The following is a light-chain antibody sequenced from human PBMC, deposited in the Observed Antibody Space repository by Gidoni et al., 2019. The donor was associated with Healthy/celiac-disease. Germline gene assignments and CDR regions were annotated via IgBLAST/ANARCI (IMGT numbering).Light chain of an antibody. CDR1: QSISSY. J-gene: IGKJ2*01. CDR2: AAS. V-gene: IGKV1-39*01. Sequence: DIEMTQSPSSLSASVGDRVTITCRASQSISSYLNWYQQKPGKAPKLLIYAASSLQSGVPSRFSGSGSGTDFTLTISSLPPEDFATYYCQQSYSTPRTFXXXTKLEIK. CDR3: QQSYSTPRT.